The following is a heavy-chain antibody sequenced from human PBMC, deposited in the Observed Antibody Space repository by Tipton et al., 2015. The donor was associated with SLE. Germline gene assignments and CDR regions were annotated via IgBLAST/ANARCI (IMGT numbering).Heavy chain of an antibody. CDR1: GGSISSSNW. D-gene: IGHD1-26*01. Sequence: SLRLSCAVSGGSISSSNWWSWVRQPPGKGLEWIGEIYHSGSTNYNPSLKSRVTISVDKSKNQFSLKLSSVTAADTAVYYCARDGLVGATRAFDIWGQGTMVTVSS. CDR2: IYHSGST. CDR3: ARDGLVGATRAFDI. J-gene: IGHJ3*02. V-gene: IGHV4-4*02.